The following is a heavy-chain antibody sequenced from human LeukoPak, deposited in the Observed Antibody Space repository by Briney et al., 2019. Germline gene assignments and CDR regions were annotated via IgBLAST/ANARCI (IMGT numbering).Heavy chain of an antibody. V-gene: IGHV4-61*02. Sequence: PSETPSLTCTVSGGSISSGSYYWSWSRQPAGKGLEWIGRIYTSGSTNYNPSLKSRVTISVDTSKNQFSLKLSSVTAADTAVYYCARSNWYSSSSAFDYWGQGTLVTVSS. J-gene: IGHJ4*02. CDR1: GGSISSGSYY. D-gene: IGHD6-6*01. CDR3: ARSNWYSSSSAFDY. CDR2: IYTSGST.